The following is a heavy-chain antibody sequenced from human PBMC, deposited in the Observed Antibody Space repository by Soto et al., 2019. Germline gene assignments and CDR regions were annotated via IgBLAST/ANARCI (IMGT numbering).Heavy chain of an antibody. CDR3: ARDVGYYDSRGYYFTFSGMDV. CDR1: GFTFSSYG. J-gene: IGHJ6*02. Sequence: GGSLSLSCAASGFTFSSYGMHWVRQAPGKGLEWVAVIWYDGSNKYYADSVKGRFTISRDNSKNTLYLQMNSLRAEYTAVYYCARDVGYYDSRGYYFTFSGMDVWGQGTTVTVPS. CDR2: IWYDGSNK. D-gene: IGHD3-22*01. V-gene: IGHV3-33*01.